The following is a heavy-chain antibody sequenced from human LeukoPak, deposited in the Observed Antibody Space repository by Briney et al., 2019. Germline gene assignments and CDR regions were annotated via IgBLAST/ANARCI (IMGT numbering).Heavy chain of an antibody. CDR3: ASGHCSGGSCYGWFDP. D-gene: IGHD2-15*01. Sequence: SETLSLTCAVYGGSFSGYYWSWTRQPPGKGLEWIGEINHSGSTNYNPSLKSRVTISVDTSKNQFSLKLSSVTAADTAVYYCASGHCSGGSCYGWFDPWGQGTLVTVSS. CDR2: INHSGST. CDR1: GGSFSGYY. V-gene: IGHV4-34*01. J-gene: IGHJ5*02.